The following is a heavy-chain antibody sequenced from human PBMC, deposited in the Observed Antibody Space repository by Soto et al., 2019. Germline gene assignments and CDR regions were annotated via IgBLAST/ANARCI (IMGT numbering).Heavy chain of an antibody. V-gene: IGHV4-34*01. CDR3: ARGGRWLRPQIDY. CDR1: GGSFSGYY. Sequence: SETLSLTCAVYGGSFSGYYWSWIRQPPGKGLEWIGEINHSGSTNYNPSLKSRVTISVDTSKNQFSLKLSSVTAADTAVYYCARGGRWLRPQIDYWGQGTLVPVSS. D-gene: IGHD5-12*01. J-gene: IGHJ4*02. CDR2: INHSGST.